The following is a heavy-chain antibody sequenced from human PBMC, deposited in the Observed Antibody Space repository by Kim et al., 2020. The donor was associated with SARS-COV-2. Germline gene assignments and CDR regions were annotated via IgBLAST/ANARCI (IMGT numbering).Heavy chain of an antibody. CDR1: GGSISSYY. CDR2: IYYSGST. J-gene: IGHJ6*02. CDR3: ARDRGYSYGYADYYYYYGMDV. D-gene: IGHD5-18*01. Sequence: SETLSLTCTVSGGSISSYYWSWIRQPPGKGLEWIGYIYYSGSTNYNPSLKSRVTISVDTSKNQFSLKLSSVTAADTAVYYCARDRGYSYGYADYYYYYGMDVWGQGTTVTVSS. V-gene: IGHV4-59*01.